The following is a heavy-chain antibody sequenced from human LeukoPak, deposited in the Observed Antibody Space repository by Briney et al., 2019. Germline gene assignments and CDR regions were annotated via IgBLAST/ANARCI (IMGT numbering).Heavy chain of an antibody. CDR2: IKQDGSEK. D-gene: IGHD6-19*01. Sequence: PGGSLRLSCAASGFTFSSYWMSWVRQAPGKGLEWVANIKQDGSEKYYVDSVKGRFTISRDNAKNSLYLQMNSLRAEDTAVYYCAGPRVAGHDAFDIWGQGTMVTVSS. V-gene: IGHV3-7*01. CDR1: GFTFSSYW. J-gene: IGHJ3*02. CDR3: AGPRVAGHDAFDI.